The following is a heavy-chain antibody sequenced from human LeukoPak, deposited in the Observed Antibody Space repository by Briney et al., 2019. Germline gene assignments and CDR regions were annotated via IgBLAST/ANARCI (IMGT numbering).Heavy chain of an antibody. CDR3: ASRIPAVATGWFDP. D-gene: IGHD6-13*01. V-gene: IGHV4-59*08. Sequence: SETLCLTCTVSGGSISSYYWSWIRQPPGKGLEWIGYIYYSGSTNYNPSLKSRVTISVDTSKNQFSQKLSSVTAADTAVYYCASRIPAVATGWFDPWGQGTLVTVSS. CDR1: GGSISSYY. CDR2: IYYSGST. J-gene: IGHJ5*02.